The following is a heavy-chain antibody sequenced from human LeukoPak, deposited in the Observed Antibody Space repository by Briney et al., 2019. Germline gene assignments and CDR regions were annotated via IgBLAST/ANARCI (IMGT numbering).Heavy chain of an antibody. V-gene: IGHV3-30*18. CDR2: ISHDGNNK. Sequence: GGPLRLSCAASGFSFSSYGMQWVRQTPGKGLEWVAVISHDGNNKYYADSVKGRFTISRDNSKNTLYLQMSSLTPEDTAVYYCAKDSEAVAANGGFDYWGQGTLVTVSS. CDR3: AKDSEAVAANGGFDY. D-gene: IGHD6-19*01. J-gene: IGHJ4*02. CDR1: GFSFSSYG.